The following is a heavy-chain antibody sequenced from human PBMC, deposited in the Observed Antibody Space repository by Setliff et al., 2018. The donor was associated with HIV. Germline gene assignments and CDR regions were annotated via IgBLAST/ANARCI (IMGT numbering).Heavy chain of an antibody. CDR2: INWNGGST. J-gene: IGHJ4*02. CDR1: GFTFDDYG. Sequence: PGGSLRLSCAASGFTFDDYGMSWVRQAPGKGLEWVSGINWNGGSTGYADSVKGRFTFSRDNGKTSLYLQMNSLRAEDTALYFCAKDGHRRSDYSNYDDYWGQGTLVTVSS. CDR3: AKDGHRRSDYSNYDDY. D-gene: IGHD4-4*01. V-gene: IGHV3-20*04.